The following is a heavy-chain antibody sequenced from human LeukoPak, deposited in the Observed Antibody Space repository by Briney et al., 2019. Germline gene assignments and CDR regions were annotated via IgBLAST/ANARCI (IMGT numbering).Heavy chain of an antibody. Sequence: GRSLRLSCAASGFTFSSYGMHWVRQAPGKGLEWVAVIWYDGSNKYYADSVKGRFTISRDNSKHTLYLQMNSLRAEDTAVYYCAKDKYSPNINNWFDPWGQGTLVTVSS. CDR2: IWYDGSNK. J-gene: IGHJ5*02. D-gene: IGHD5-18*01. V-gene: IGHV3-33*06. CDR3: AKDKYSPNINNWFDP. CDR1: GFTFSSYG.